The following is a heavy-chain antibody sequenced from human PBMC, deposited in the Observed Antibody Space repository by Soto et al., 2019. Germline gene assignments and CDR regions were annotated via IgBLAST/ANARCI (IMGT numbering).Heavy chain of an antibody. CDR3: VRDGHYDILAGYKYSWFDA. CDR1: GGSISGYH. V-gene: IGHV4-59*01. J-gene: IGHJ5*02. CDR2: FHNSGNP. D-gene: IGHD3-9*01. Sequence: SETLSLTCSISGGSISGYHWNWIRQTPGKGVEWIGYFHNSGNPKYSSSLKSRVTISLDMSERQSSLKLTSVTAANTAVYYCVRDGHYDILAGYKYSWFDAWGEGSLVTVCS.